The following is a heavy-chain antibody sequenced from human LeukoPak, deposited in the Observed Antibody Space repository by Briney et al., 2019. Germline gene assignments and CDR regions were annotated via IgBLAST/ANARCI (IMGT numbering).Heavy chain of an antibody. CDR1: GGSFSGYY. V-gene: IGHV4-34*01. J-gene: IGHJ6*02. Sequence: PSETLSLTCAVYGGSFSGYYWSWIRQPPGKGLEWIGEINHSGSTNYNPSLKSRVTISVDTSKNQFPLKLSSVTAADTAVYYCARVTITMVRGVIAYYYYYGMDVWGQGTTVTVSS. CDR3: ARVTITMVRGVIAYYYYYGMDV. D-gene: IGHD3-10*01. CDR2: INHSGST.